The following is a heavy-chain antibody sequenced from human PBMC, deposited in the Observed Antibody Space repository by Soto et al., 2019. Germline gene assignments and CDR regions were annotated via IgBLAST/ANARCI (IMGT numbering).Heavy chain of an antibody. Sequence: SETLSLTCTVSGGSVSSGSYYWSWIRQPPGKGLEWIGYIYYSGSTNYNPSLKSRVTISVDTSKNQFSLKLSSVTAADTAVYYCARLLRELRGYYFDYWGQGTLVTVSS. J-gene: IGHJ4*02. CDR1: GGSVSSGSYY. CDR3: ARLLRELRGYYFDY. V-gene: IGHV4-61*01. D-gene: IGHD1-7*01. CDR2: IYYSGST.